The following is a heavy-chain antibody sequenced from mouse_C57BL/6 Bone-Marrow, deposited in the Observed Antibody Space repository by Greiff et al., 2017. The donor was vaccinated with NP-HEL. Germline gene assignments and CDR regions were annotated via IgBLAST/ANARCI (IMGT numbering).Heavy chain of an antibody. Sequence: QVQLQQPGAELVKPGASVKMSCKASGYTFTSYWITWVKQRPGQGLEWIGDLYPGSGSTNYNEKFKSKATLTVDTSSSTAYMQLSRLTSEDSAVYYCARGIYDYDGWYFDVWGTGTTVTVSS. J-gene: IGHJ1*03. CDR2: LYPGSGST. CDR1: GYTFTSYW. V-gene: IGHV1-55*01. D-gene: IGHD2-4*01. CDR3: ARGIYDYDGWYFDV.